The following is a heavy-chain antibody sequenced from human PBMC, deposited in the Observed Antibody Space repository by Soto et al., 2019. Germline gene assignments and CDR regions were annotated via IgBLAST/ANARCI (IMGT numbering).Heavy chain of an antibody. J-gene: IGHJ3*02. CDR3: ARDWRRDIAAAGFTNNDAFDI. CDR1: GGSISSYY. CDR2: IYYSGST. V-gene: IGHV4-59*01. D-gene: IGHD6-13*01. Sequence: SETLSLTCTVSGGSISSYYWSWIRQPPGKGLEWIGYIYYSGSTNYNPSLKSRVTISVDTSKNQFSLKLSSVTAADTAVYYCARDWRRDIAAAGFTNNDAFDIWGQGTMVTVSS.